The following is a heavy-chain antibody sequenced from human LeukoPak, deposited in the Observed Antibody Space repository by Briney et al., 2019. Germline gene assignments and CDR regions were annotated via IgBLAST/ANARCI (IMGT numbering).Heavy chain of an antibody. CDR2: ISYDGSNK. CDR1: GFTFSSYG. D-gene: IGHD4-17*01. V-gene: IGHV3-30*18. CDR3: AKAGGDDYGDENWFDP. J-gene: IGHJ5*02. Sequence: GGSLRLSCAASGFTFSSYGMHWVRQAPGKGLEWVAVISYDGSNKYYADSVKGRFTISRDNSKNTLYLQMNSLRAEDTAVYYCAKAGGDDYGDENWFDPWGQGTLVTVSS.